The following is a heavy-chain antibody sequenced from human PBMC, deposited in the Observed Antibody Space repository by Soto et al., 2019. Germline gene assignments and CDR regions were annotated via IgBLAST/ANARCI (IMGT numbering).Heavy chain of an antibody. Sequence: QVQLQESGPGLVKPSETLSLTCTVSGGSISSYYWSWIRQPPGKGLEWIGYIYYSGSTNYNPSLKSRVTISVDTSKNQFSLKLSSVTAADTAVYYCARGAPNSYGYWGWFDPWGQGTLVTVSS. V-gene: IGHV4-59*01. CDR1: GGSISSYY. D-gene: IGHD5-18*01. J-gene: IGHJ5*02. CDR2: IYYSGST. CDR3: ARGAPNSYGYWGWFDP.